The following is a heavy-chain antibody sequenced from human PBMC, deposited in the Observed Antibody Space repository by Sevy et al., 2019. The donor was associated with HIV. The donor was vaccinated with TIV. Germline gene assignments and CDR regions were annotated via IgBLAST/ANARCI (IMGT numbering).Heavy chain of an antibody. CDR3: ARAVGWYDA. Sequence: GGSLRLSCAASGFTFDDYNLSWIRQAPGKGLEWVSYISTTTSATTIYYADSVKGRFTISRDNAKNSIYLQMNSLRVDDTAVYYCARAVGWYDAWGQGTLVTVSS. CDR2: ISTTTSATTI. J-gene: IGHJ5*02. V-gene: IGHV3-11*01. CDR1: GFTFDDYN.